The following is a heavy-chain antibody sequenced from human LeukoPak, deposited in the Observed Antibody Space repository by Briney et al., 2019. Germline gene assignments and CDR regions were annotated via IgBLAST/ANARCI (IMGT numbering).Heavy chain of an antibody. Sequence: SMKVSCKASGGTFSSYAISWVRQAPGQGLEWMGGIIPIFGTANYAQKFQGRVTITTDESTSTAYMELSSLRSEDTAVYYCAREPVLSHYMDVWGKGTTVTVSS. CDR3: AREPVLSHYMDV. V-gene: IGHV1-69*05. CDR2: IIPIFGTA. CDR1: GGTFSSYA. J-gene: IGHJ6*03. D-gene: IGHD3-10*01.